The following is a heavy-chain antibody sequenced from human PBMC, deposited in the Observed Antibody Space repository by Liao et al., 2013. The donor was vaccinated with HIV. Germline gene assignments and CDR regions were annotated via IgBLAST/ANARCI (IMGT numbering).Heavy chain of an antibody. CDR3: ARTDQYYDFWNGYENWFDP. V-gene: IGHV4-39*07. D-gene: IGHD3-3*01. CDR2: VYYTGST. J-gene: IGHJ5*02. CDR1: GGSISTTDFL. Sequence: QLQLQESGPGLVKPSGTLSLICTVSGGSISTTDFLWSWVRQPPGRPLEWIGGVYYTGSTYLNPSLEGRVSVSIDTSQNRFSLTLTAVTAADTAVYYCARTDQYYDFWNGYENWFDPWGQGTLVTVSS.